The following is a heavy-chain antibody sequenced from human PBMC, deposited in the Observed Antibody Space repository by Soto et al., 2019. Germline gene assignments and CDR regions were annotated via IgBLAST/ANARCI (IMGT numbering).Heavy chain of an antibody. J-gene: IGHJ4*02. D-gene: IGHD6-19*01. Sequence: PGGSLTLSCAASGFTFSSYWMSWVRQAPGKGLEWVANIKQDGSEKYYVDSVKGRFTISRDNAKNSLYLQMNSLRAEDTAVYYCARVVVPRIAVASTDYYFDYWGQGTLVTVSS. V-gene: IGHV3-7*01. CDR3: ARVVVPRIAVASTDYYFDY. CDR2: IKQDGSEK. CDR1: GFTFSSYW.